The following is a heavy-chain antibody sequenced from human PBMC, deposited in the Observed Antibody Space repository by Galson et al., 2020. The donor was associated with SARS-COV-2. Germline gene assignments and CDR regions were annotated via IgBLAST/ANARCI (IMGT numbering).Heavy chain of an antibody. CDR3: AREPAPYCSSTSCYGVPTTDY. CDR1: GFTFSSYS. V-gene: IGHV3-48*04. CDR2: ISSSSSTI. D-gene: IGHD2-2*01. J-gene: IGHJ4*02. Sequence: GGSLRLSCAASGFTFSSYSMNWVRQAPGKGLEWVSYISSSSSTIYYADSVKGRFTISRDNAKNSLYLQMNSLRAEDTAVYYCAREPAPYCSSTSCYGVPTTDYWGQGTLVTVSS.